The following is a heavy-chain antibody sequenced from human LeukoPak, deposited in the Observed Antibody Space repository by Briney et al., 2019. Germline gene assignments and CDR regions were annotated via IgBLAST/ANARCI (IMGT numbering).Heavy chain of an antibody. J-gene: IGHJ6*04. D-gene: IGHD3-10*02. CDR1: GFTFSYYA. CDR3: AELGITMIGGV. Sequence: GGSLRLSCAASGFTFSYYAMNWVRQAPGKGLEWVSSISTRSTYIYYADSVKGRFTISRDNAKNSLYLQMNSLRAEDTAVYYCAELGITMIGGVWGKGTTVTISS. V-gene: IGHV3-21*01. CDR2: ISTRSTYI.